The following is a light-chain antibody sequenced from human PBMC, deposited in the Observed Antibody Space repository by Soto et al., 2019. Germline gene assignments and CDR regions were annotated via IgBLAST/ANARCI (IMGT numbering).Light chain of an antibody. CDR1: QGISSY. V-gene: IGKV1-12*01. Sequence: DIQMTQSPSSVSASTGDRVTITCRASQGISSYLAWYQQKPGKAPKLLIYATSGLQSGVPSRFSGSGSGTDFTLTISSLQREDFAAYYCQQSFSSSWTFGQGTKVDIK. CDR3: QQSFSSSWT. CDR2: ATS. J-gene: IGKJ1*01.